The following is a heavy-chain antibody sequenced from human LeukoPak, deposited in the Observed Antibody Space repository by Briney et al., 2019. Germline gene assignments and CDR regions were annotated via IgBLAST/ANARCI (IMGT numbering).Heavy chain of an antibody. CDR1: GGSISSYY. CDR3: ARLIHPRRPPYYYYYMDV. J-gene: IGHJ6*03. CDR2: IYTSGST. D-gene: IGHD2-21*01. V-gene: IGHV4-4*09. Sequence: KPSETLSLTCTVSGGSISSYYWSWIRQPPGKGLERIGYIYTSGSTNYNPSLKSRVTISVDTSKNQFSLKLSSVTAADTAVYYCARLIHPRRPPYYYYYMDVWGKGTTVTVSS.